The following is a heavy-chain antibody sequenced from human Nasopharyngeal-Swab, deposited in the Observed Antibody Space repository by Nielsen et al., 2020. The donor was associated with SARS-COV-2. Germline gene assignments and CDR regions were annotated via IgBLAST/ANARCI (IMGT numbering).Heavy chain of an antibody. D-gene: IGHD2-21*01. V-gene: IGHV3-21*01. J-gene: IGHJ6*02. CDR2: ISSISSYI. Sequence: GESLKISCAASGFTFSSYSMNWVRQAPGKGLEWVSSISSISSYIYYADSVKGRFTISRDNAKNSLYLQMNSLRAEDTAVYYCARDIPLHYYGMDVWGQGTTVTVSS. CDR3: ARDIPLHYYGMDV. CDR1: GFTFSSYS.